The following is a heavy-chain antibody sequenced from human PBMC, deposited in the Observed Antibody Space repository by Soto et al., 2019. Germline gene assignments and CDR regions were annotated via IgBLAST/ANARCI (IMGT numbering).Heavy chain of an antibody. CDR1: GFTFTKAW. Sequence: PGGSLRLSCAASGFTFTKAWMTWVRQTPGKGLEWVGRIKIRADGGTTDYAASVKDRFIISRDDSNDTLYLHMNRLKTDDTAVYYCPTASHWLPPSSWGRGALVTVSS. CDR2: IKIRADGGTT. V-gene: IGHV3-15*01. CDR3: PTASHWLPPSS. D-gene: IGHD6-19*01. J-gene: IGHJ5*02.